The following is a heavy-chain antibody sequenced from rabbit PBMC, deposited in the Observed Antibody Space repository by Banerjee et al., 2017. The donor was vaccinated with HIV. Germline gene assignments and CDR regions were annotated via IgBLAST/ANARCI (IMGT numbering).Heavy chain of an antibody. J-gene: IGHJ3*01. V-gene: IGHV1S45*01. D-gene: IGHD6-1*01. CDR2: IYTDSSNT. Sequence: QEQLEESGGDLVKPGASLTLTCKASGFDFSSGYYMCWVRQAPGKGLEWIGCIYTDSSNTWYASWAKGRFTISKTSSTTVTLQMTSLTAADTATYFCARDLAGYGSDYGLWGQGTLVTVS. CDR3: ARDLAGYGSDYGL. CDR1: GFDFSSGYY.